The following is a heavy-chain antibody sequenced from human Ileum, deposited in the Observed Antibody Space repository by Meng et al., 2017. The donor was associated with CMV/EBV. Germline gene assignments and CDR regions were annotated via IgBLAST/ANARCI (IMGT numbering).Heavy chain of an antibody. CDR2: TFHSGST. CDR3: ARAQPAAGFFDY. V-gene: IGHV4-4*02. J-gene: IGHJ4*02. D-gene: IGHD6-13*01. Sequence: CAVSGAYISSLNWWSWVRQPPGKGLEWIGETFHSGSTNYNPSLKSRVTISVDKSKKQFSLRLSSVTAADTAVYYCARAQPAAGFFDYWGQGTLVTVSS. CDR1: GAYISSLNW.